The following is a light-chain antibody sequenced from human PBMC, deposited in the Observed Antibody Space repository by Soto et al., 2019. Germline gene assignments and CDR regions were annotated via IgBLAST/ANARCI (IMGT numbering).Light chain of an antibody. CDR2: DAS. V-gene: IGKV1-5*01. CDR1: QSITNR. J-gene: IGKJ1*01. Sequence: DIQMTQSPSSLSASVGDRVAITCRASQSITNRLARYQQKPGKAPKVLIYDASNLESGVPSRFSGSGSGTEFILTISSLQPDDFSTYYCQHYGGMWTCGQGTKVDI. CDR3: QHYGGMWT.